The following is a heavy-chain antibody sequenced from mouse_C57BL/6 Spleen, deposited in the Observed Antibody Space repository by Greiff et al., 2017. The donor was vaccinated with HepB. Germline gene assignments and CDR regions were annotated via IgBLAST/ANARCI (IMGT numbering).Heavy chain of an antibody. J-gene: IGHJ1*03. D-gene: IGHD1-1*01. Sequence: QVQLQQSGAELARPGASVKLSCKASGYTFTSYGISWVKQSTGQGLEWIGEIYPRSGNTYYNEKFKGKATLTADKSSSTAYMELRSLTSEDSAVYFCARRDYGSSYGYFDVWGTGTTVTVS. V-gene: IGHV1-81*01. CDR3: ARRDYGSSYGYFDV. CDR2: IYPRSGNT. CDR1: GYTFTSYG.